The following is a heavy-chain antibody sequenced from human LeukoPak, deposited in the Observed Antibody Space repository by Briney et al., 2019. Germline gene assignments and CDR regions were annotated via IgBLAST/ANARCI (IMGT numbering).Heavy chain of an antibody. D-gene: IGHD2/OR15-2a*01. CDR1: GFTFRSHA. J-gene: IGHJ4*02. V-gene: IGHV3-33*06. CDR2: IWYDGSNK. Sequence: PGGSLRLSCATSGFTFRSHAMHWVRQSPGKGLEWVAQIWYDGSNKYYADSVKGRFTISRDNSKNTLYLQMSSLRADDTAVYYCAKGNNRYYFDYWGQGTLVAVSS. CDR3: AKGNNRYYFDY.